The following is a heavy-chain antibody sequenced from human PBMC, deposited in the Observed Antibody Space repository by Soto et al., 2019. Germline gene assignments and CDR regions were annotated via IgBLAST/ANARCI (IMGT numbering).Heavy chain of an antibody. D-gene: IGHD4-17*01. CDR1: GYTFTKYD. Sequence: ASVKVSCKASGYTFTKYDIQWVRQAPGQRLEWVGGVSSRFENTRSSQRVQGRVSITWDTAASTAYMELSSLASEDTAVYYCATQSPDYPKREFDYWGQGTLVTVSS. CDR3: ATQSPDYPKREFDY. CDR2: VSSRFENT. J-gene: IGHJ4*02. V-gene: IGHV1-3*01.